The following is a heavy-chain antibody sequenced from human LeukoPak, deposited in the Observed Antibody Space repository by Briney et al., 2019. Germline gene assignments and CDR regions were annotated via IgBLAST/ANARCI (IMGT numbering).Heavy chain of an antibody. CDR1: GGSISGYY. Sequence: SETLSLTCTVSGGSISGYYWSWIRQPPGKGLEWIGYIYYSGSTDYNPSLKSRLTISVDTSKNQFSLKLNSVTAADTAVYNCARRLFDYWGQGTLVTVSS. J-gene: IGHJ4*02. V-gene: IGHV4-59*08. CDR2: IYYSGST. CDR3: ARRLFDY.